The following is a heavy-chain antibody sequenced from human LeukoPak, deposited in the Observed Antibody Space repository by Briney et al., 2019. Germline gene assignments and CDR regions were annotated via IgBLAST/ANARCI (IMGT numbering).Heavy chain of an antibody. CDR2: ISGSGGSA. Sequence: GGSLRLSCAASGFTFSSYAMSWVRQAPGKGLEWVSAISGSGGSAYYADSVKGWFTISRDNSKNTLYLQMNSLRAEDTAVYYCAKSVMITFGGVIGAFDIWGQGTMVTVSS. V-gene: IGHV3-23*01. J-gene: IGHJ3*02. CDR3: AKSVMITFGGVIGAFDI. CDR1: GFTFSSYA. D-gene: IGHD3-16*02.